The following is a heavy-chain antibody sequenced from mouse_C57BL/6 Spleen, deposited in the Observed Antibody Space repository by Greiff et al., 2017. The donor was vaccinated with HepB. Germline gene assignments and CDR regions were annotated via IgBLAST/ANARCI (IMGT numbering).Heavy chain of an antibody. CDR1: GYAFSSSW. Sequence: QVQLQQSGPELVKPGASVKISCKASGYAFSSSWMNWVKQRPGKGLEWIGRIYPGDGDTNYNGKFKGKATLTADKSSSTAYMQLSSLTSEDSAVYFCARWALRSYFDYWGQGTTLTVSS. J-gene: IGHJ2*01. V-gene: IGHV1-82*01. CDR2: IYPGDGDT. CDR3: ARWALRSYFDY.